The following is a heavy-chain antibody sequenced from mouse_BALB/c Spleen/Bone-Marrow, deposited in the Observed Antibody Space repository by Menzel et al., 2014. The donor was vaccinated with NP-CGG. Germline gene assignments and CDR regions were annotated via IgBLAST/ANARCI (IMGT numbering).Heavy chain of an antibody. CDR3: ARQITTVDYAMVY. V-gene: IGHV1-7*01. D-gene: IGHD1-1*01. CDR1: GYTFTSYW. J-gene: IGHJ4*01. Sequence: VQLQESGAELAKTGASVKMSCKASGYTFTSYWMHWVKQRPGQGLEWIGYINPSTGYTEYNQKFKDKATLTADKSSSTAYMQLSSLTSEDSAVYYCARQITTVDYAMVYWGQGASATVSS. CDR2: INPSTGYT.